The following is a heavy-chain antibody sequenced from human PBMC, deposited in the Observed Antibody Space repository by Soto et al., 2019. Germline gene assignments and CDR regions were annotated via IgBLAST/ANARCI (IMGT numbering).Heavy chain of an antibody. CDR2: IIPIFGTA. Sequence: QVQLVQSGAEVKKPGSSVKVSCKASGGTFSSYAIRWVRQAPGQGLEWMGGIIPIFGTANYAQKFQGRVTITADESTSTAYMELSSLRSEDTAVYYCAREVGEYCSGGSCYTTSWFDPWGQGTLVTVSS. CDR1: GGTFSSYA. J-gene: IGHJ5*02. CDR3: AREVGEYCSGGSCYTTSWFDP. V-gene: IGHV1-69*01. D-gene: IGHD2-15*01.